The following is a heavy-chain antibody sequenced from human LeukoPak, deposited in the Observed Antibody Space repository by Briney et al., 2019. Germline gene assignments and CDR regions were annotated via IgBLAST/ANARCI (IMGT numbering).Heavy chain of an antibody. J-gene: IGHJ6*02. CDR1: GFTFSSYW. CDR3: ARDRSYDSSGYYQGRYYYGMDV. CDR2: IKQDGSEE. V-gene: IGHV3-7*01. D-gene: IGHD3-22*01. Sequence: PGGSLRLSCAASGFTFSSYWMSWVRQAPGKGLEWVANIKQDGSEEYYVDSVKGRFTISRDNAKNSLYLQMNSLRAEDTAVYYCARDRSYDSSGYYQGRYYYGMDVWGQGTTVTVSS.